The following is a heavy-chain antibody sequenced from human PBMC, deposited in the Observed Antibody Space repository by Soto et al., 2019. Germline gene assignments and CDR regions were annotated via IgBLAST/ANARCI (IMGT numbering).Heavy chain of an antibody. CDR2: IDWDDDK. D-gene: IGHD3-22*01. Sequence: SGPTLVNPTQTLTLTCTFSGFSLSTSGMCVSWIRQPPGKALEWLARIDWDDDKYYSTSLKTRLTISKDTSKNQVVLTMTNMDPVNTATYYCARSTYYYDSSGYGFYYFDYWGQGTLVTVSS. J-gene: IGHJ4*02. V-gene: IGHV2-70*11. CDR1: GFSLSTSGMC. CDR3: ARSTYYYDSSGYGFYYFDY.